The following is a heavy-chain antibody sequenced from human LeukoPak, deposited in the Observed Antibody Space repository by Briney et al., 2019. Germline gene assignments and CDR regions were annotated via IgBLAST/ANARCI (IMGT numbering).Heavy chain of an antibody. J-gene: IGHJ4*02. D-gene: IGHD6-19*01. V-gene: IGHV3-74*01. CDR3: ARDRSSGAGISVAGTPIY. CDR1: GFPYSNYC. Sequence: GGSLRLSCATSGFPYSNYCMHWARQAPGKGLVWVSLINSDGSSTSYADSVKGRFTISRDNQLKTLYLQLDSLRDDDTAVYHCARDRSSGAGISVAGTPIYCGAGSLVTVSS. CDR2: INSDGSST.